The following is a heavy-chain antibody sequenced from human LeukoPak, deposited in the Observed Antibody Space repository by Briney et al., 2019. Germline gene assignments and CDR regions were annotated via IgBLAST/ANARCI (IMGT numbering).Heavy chain of an antibody. CDR3: ARCGAAVTTHFSH. J-gene: IGHJ4*02. CDR2: ISASDGTT. Sequence: GASVQVSCKASGYSFSIYGITWARQAPGQGLEYLGWISASDGTTNYAQKVQDRVTMTTDTSTSTAYLELRSLRSEDMAVYYCARCGAAVTTHFSHWGQGTLVTVSS. D-gene: IGHD4-17*01. V-gene: IGHV1-18*03. CDR1: GYSFSIYG.